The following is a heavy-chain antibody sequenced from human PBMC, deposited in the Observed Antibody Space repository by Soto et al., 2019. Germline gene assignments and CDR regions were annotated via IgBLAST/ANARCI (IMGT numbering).Heavy chain of an antibody. V-gene: IGHV3-23*01. D-gene: IGHD1-26*01. Sequence: EVQLLESGGGLVQPGGSLRLSCAASGFTFSSYVMSWVRQAPGKGLEWVSAISGGHTTYYADSVKGRFTISRDNSKNTLYLQMNSLRAEDTALYYCAKDYESESYSGKYAIDSCGQGTLVSVST. CDR1: GFTFSSYV. J-gene: IGHJ5*01. CDR3: AKDYESESYSGKYAIDS. CDR2: ISGGHTT.